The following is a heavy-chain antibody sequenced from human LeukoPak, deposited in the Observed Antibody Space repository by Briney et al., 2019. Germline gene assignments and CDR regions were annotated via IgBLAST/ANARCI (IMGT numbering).Heavy chain of an antibody. CDR2: ISYDGSNK. CDR3: ARDLREHGVFDI. Sequence: GRSLRLSCAASGFTFSSYAMHWVRQAPGKGLEWVAVISYDGSNKYYADSVKGRFTISRDNSKNTVYLQMSSLRAEDTAVYYCARDLREHGVFDIWGQGTMVTVSS. J-gene: IGHJ3*02. V-gene: IGHV3-30*14. CDR1: GFTFSSYA. D-gene: IGHD1-26*01.